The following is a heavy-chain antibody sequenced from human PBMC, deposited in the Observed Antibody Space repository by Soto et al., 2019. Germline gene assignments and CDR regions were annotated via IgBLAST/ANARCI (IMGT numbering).Heavy chain of an antibody. CDR1: GGSIGSGGYW. Sequence: SETLSLTCTVSGGSIGSGGYWWSWIRQHPGRGLEWIGFVSYTGNTQYNPSLKSRVNISVDTSKNQFSLKLSSVTAADTAVYYCASLKLGYSTFDPWGQGTLVTVSS. J-gene: IGHJ5*02. V-gene: IGHV4-30-4*08. CDR2: VSYTGNT. CDR3: ASLKLGYSTFDP. D-gene: IGHD5-18*01.